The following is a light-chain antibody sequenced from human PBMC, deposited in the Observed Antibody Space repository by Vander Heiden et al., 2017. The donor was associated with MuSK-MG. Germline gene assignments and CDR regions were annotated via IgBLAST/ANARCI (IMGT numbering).Light chain of an antibody. Sequence: QSVLTQPPSPSSTPGQRVTISCSGSSSNIGSYTVNWYQQLPGTAPKLLIYSNDQRPSGVPDRFSGSKSGTSASLAISGLQSEDEADYYCAAWDDSLNALFGGGTRLTVL. J-gene: IGLJ2*01. CDR3: AAWDDSLNAL. CDR2: SND. V-gene: IGLV1-44*01. CDR1: SSNIGSYT.